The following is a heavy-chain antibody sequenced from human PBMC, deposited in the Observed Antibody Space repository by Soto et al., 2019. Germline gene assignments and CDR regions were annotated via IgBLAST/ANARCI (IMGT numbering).Heavy chain of an antibody. V-gene: IGHV3-74*01. CDR3: ARGRGVTVTRHGAEGTRGNNWFDP. CDR1: GFTFSSYW. CDR2: INSDGSST. D-gene: IGHD4-17*01. Sequence: EVQLVESGGGLVQPGGSLRLYCAASGFTFSSYWMHWVRQAPGKGLVWVSRINSDGSSTSYADSVKGRFTISRDNAKNTLYLQMNSLSAQDTAVYYCARGRGVTVTRHGAEGTRGNNWFDPWGQGTLVTVSS. J-gene: IGHJ5*02.